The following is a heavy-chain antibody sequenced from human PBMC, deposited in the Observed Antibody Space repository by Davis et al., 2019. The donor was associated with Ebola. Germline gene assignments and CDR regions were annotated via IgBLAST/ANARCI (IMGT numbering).Heavy chain of an antibody. Sequence: PGESLRLSCATSGFTFSSYGMHWVRQAPGKGLEWVAFMDYNGRNKNYADSVKGRFTISRDNPKNTLYLQMNSLRAEDTAVYYCARYGYSYGMDVWGQGTTVTVSS. CDR1: GFTFSSYG. J-gene: IGHJ6*02. CDR2: MDYNGRNK. V-gene: IGHV3-30*02. CDR3: ARYGYSYGMDV. D-gene: IGHD5-18*01.